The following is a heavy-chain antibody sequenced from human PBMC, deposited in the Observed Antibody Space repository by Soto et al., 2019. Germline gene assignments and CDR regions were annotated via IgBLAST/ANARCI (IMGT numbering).Heavy chain of an antibody. J-gene: IGHJ4*02. Sequence: EVQLVESGGGLVQPGGSLKLSCAASGFTFSDFPIHWVRQASGKGLEWVGRMRSKVKDYATEYVVSVKGRFTISRDDSNNRAYLQMNNLKPDDTAVYYCTTLGEWGTDSGYWGRGTLVTVSS. V-gene: IGHV3-73*02. D-gene: IGHD3-16*01. CDR2: MRSKVKDYAT. CDR3: TTLGEWGTDSGY. CDR1: GFTFSDFP.